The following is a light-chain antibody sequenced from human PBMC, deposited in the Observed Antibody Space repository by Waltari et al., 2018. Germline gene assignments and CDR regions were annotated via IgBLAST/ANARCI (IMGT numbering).Light chain of an antibody. CDR3: CSYAGSSREV. CDR1: SSDVGSYNL. CDR2: EVS. J-gene: IGLJ6*01. V-gene: IGLV2-23*02. Sequence: QSALTQPASVSGSPGQSITISCTGTSSDVGSYNLVSWYQQHPGKAPKLMIYEVSKRPSWVSNRFSGSKSGNTASLTISGLQAEDEADYYCCSYAGSSREVFGSGTKVTVL.